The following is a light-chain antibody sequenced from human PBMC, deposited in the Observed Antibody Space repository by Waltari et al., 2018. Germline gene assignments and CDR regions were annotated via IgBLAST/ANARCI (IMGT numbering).Light chain of an antibody. CDR2: NTD. V-gene: IGKV3-20*01. J-gene: IGKJ1*01. CDR1: QSVARAF. Sequence: EIVLTQSPGTLSLSPGERATLSCRASQSVARAFAWYRQKPGQPPRLPIYNTDARATVVPDRFSGGGSGTDFSLTISRLEPEDFAVYYCQNYVRLPATFGQGTKVEIK. CDR3: QNYVRLPAT.